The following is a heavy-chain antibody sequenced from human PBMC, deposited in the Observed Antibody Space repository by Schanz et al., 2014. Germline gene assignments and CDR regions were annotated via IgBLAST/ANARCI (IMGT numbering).Heavy chain of an antibody. Sequence: QVQLQESGPGLVKPSETLSLTCTVSGGSIRSYFWSWIRQPPGKGLEWIGYIYYSGSSDYNPSLKSRVTIPRDTSKNQFSLKLVSVTAADTAVYYCARDRGHGDLPGDIWGQGTMVTVSS. CDR3: ARDRGHGDLPGDI. J-gene: IGHJ3*02. CDR2: IYYSGSS. D-gene: IGHD4-17*01. CDR1: GGSIRSYF. V-gene: IGHV4-59*12.